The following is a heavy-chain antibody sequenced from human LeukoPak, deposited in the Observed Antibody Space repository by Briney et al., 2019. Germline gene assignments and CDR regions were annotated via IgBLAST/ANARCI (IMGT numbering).Heavy chain of an antibody. D-gene: IGHD1-14*01. J-gene: IGHJ2*01. CDR1: GASISDYY. CDR3: ARTGRRGYFDF. CDR2: LLYRGSS. Sequence: SETLSLTCNVSGASISDYYWSWVRQSPEQGLEWIVSLLYRGSSHYNPSLRSRVAISHDTSKNQFSLKLTSGTAADTAVYYCARTGRRGYFDFWGRGTLVTVSS. V-gene: IGHV4-59*01.